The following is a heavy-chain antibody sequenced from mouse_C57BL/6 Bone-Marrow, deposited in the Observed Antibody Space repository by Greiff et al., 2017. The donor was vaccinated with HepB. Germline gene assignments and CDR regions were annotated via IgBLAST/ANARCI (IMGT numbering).Heavy chain of an antibody. Sequence: EVQGVESGGGLVQPGGSLKLSCAASGFTFSDYGMAWVRQAPRKGPEWVAFISTLAYSIYYADTVTGRFTISRENAKNTLYLEMSSLRSEDTAMYYCARNYYGSSWAMDYWGQGTSVTVTA. CDR1: GFTFSDYG. D-gene: IGHD1-1*01. J-gene: IGHJ4*01. V-gene: IGHV5-15*01. CDR3: ARNYYGSSWAMDY. CDR2: ISTLAYSI.